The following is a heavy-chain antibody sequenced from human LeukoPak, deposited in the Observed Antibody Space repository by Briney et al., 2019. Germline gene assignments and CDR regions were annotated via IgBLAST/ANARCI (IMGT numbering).Heavy chain of an antibody. V-gene: IGHV1-69*13. J-gene: IGHJ6*03. Sequence: ASVKVSCKASGGPFSSYAISWVRQAPGQGLEWMGGIIPIFGTANYAQKFQGRVTITADESTSTAYMELSSLRSEDTAVYYCARDRRITMVRGVYYYYYYMDVWGKGTTVTVSS. CDR2: IIPIFGTA. CDR1: GGPFSSYA. CDR3: ARDRRITMVRGVYYYYYYMDV. D-gene: IGHD3-10*01.